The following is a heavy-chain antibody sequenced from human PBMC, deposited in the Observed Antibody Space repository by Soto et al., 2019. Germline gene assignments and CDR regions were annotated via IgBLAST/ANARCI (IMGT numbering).Heavy chain of an antibody. J-gene: IGHJ5*02. CDR3: TRDQSDDNYFDP. Sequence: SVTLSLTCTVSGAALSSGGYFYIWVLQPPGKGLEWLGYIYYIGGTNYNPSLKSRVTISLDRSKSQLSLRLISVTAPDTAVYYRTRDQSDDNYFDPWGQGTLVTVSS. CDR1: GAALSSGGYF. V-gene: IGHV4-61*08. CDR2: IYYIGGT.